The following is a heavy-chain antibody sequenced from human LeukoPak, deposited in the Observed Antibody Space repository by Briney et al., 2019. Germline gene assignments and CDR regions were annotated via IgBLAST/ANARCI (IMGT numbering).Heavy chain of an antibody. CDR3: ARGECSGTSCSLYYYYYMDV. CDR2: INPNSGGT. CDR1: GYTFTGYY. D-gene: IGHD2-2*01. V-gene: IGHV1-2*02. J-gene: IGHJ6*03. Sequence: ASVTFSCKASGYTFTGYYMHWVRQAPGQGLEWMGWINPNSGGTNYAQKFQGRVTMTRDTSISTAYMELSRLRSDDRAVYYCARGECSGTSCSLYYYYYMDVWGKGTTVTVSS.